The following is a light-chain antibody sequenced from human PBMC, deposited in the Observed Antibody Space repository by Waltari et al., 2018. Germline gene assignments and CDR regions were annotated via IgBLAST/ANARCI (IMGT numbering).Light chain of an antibody. J-gene: IGKJ1*01. CDR2: EVS. V-gene: IGKV2-40*01. CDR3: MQALEFPWT. Sequence: DMVMTQTPLSLPVTLGQPASIPCRSSQSLLDSEDGNTYLEWYLQKPGQSPQLLIYEVSNRASGVPDRFSGSGSDTDFTLKISRVEAEDVGVYYCMQALEFPWTFGQGTKVEIK. CDR1: QSLLDSEDGNTY.